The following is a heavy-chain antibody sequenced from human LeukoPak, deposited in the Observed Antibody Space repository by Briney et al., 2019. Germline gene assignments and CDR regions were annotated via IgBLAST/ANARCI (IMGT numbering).Heavy chain of an antibody. J-gene: IGHJ4*02. V-gene: IGHV4-59*01. D-gene: IGHD6-13*01. CDR2: IYYSGST. Sequence: TTSETLSLTCTVSGGSISSYYWSWIRQPPGKGLEWIGYIYYSGSTNYNPSLKSRVTISVDTSKNQFSLKLSSVTAADTAVYYCARGNPAIAAAGSPNFDYWGQGTLGTVSS. CDR3: ARGNPAIAAAGSPNFDY. CDR1: GGSISSYY.